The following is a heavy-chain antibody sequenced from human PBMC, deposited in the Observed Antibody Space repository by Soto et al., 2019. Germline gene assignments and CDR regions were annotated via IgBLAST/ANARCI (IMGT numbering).Heavy chain of an antibody. J-gene: IGHJ6*02. CDR2: IIPIFGTA. D-gene: IGHD2-15*01. CDR1: GGTFSSYA. Sequence: QVQLVQSGAEVKKPGSSVKVSCKASGGTFSSYAISWVRQAPGQGLEWMGGIIPIFGTANYAEKFQGRVTITADESTSTAYTEQSSLTSEDTAVYVCARAAGSPYGMEVWGQGTTVAVSS. V-gene: IGHV1-69*12. CDR3: ARAAGSPYGMEV.